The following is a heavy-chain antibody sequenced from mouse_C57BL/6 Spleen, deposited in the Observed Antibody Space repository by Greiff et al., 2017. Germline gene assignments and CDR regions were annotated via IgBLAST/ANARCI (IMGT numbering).Heavy chain of an antibody. CDR1: GYTFTSYW. Sequence: VQLQQSGPELVKPGASVKMSCKTSGYTFTSYWMHWVKQRPGQGLEWIGAIYPGNSDTSYNQKFKGKAKLTAVTSASTAYMELSSLTNEDSAVYYCTGPGTYYAMDYWGQGTSVTVSS. D-gene: IGHD4-1*01. CDR2: IYPGNSDT. J-gene: IGHJ4*01. CDR3: TGPGTYYAMDY. V-gene: IGHV1-5*01.